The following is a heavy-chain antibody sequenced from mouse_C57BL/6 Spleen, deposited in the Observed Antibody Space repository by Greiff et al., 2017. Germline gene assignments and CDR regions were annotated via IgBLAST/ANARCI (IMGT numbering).Heavy chain of an antibody. J-gene: IGHJ2*01. CDR1: GFTFTDYY. CDR3: ARYSGNSYFDY. Sequence: EVQGVESGGGLVQPGGSLSLSCAASGFTFTDYYMSWVRQPPGKALEWLGFIRNKANGYTTEYSASVKGRFTISRDNSQSILYLQMNALRAEDSATYYCARYSGNSYFDYWGQGTTLTVSS. D-gene: IGHD2-1*01. V-gene: IGHV7-3*01. CDR2: IRNKANGYTT.